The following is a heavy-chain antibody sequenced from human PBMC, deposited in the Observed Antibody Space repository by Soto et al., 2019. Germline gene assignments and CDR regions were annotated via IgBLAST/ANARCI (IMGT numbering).Heavy chain of an antibody. J-gene: IGHJ4*02. D-gene: IGHD4-17*01. CDR1: GFTFSSYA. Sequence: QVQLVESGGGVVQPGRSLRLSCAASGFTFSSYAMHWVRQAPGKGLEWVAVISYDGSNKYYAGSVKGRFTISRDNSKNTLYLQMNSLRAEDTAVYYCARASDYGDYGLGDYFGYWGQGTLVTVSS. CDR3: ARASDYGDYGLGDYFGY. V-gene: IGHV3-30-3*01. CDR2: ISYDGSNK.